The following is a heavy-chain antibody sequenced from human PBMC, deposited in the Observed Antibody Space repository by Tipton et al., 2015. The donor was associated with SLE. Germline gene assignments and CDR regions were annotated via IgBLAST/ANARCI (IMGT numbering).Heavy chain of an antibody. Sequence: TLSLTCAVYGGSFSGYYWSWLRQSPGKGLEWIGEINHSGSTNYNPSLKSRVTISVDRSNNQFSLNLSSVPAADTAVYYCARERIEEYGGKENWIDPWGQGTLVTVSS. CDR2: INHSGST. V-gene: IGHV4-34*01. J-gene: IGHJ5*02. CDR3: ARERIEEYGGKENWIDP. CDR1: GGSFSGYY. D-gene: IGHD4/OR15-4a*01.